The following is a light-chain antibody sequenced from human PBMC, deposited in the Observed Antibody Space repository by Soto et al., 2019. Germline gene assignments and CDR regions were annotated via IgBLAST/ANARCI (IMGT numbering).Light chain of an antibody. CDR2: LGS. V-gene: IGKV2-28*01. Sequence: DIVMTQSPLSLPVTPGEPASISCRSSQSLLHRDGYTYFDWYLQKPGQSPQLLIYLGSNRASGVPDRFSGSGSGTDFTLKISKVEAEDVGVYYCMQALQTPWTFGQGTKVEI. J-gene: IGKJ1*01. CDR3: MQALQTPWT. CDR1: QSLLHRDGYTY.